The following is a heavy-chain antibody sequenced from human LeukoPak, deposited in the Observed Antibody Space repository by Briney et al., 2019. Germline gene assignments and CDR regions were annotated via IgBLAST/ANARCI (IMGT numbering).Heavy chain of an antibody. CDR1: GYTLTEIS. CDR2: FDREDGES. CDR3: ATVGYSYGAFDY. Sequence: ASVKVSCKVSGYTLTEISMYWVRQVPGKGLEWMGGFDREDGESIYAQKFQGRVTMTGDTSTDTAYMELSSLRSEDTAVYYCATVGYSYGAFDYWGQGTLVTVSS. D-gene: IGHD5-18*01. J-gene: IGHJ4*02. V-gene: IGHV1-24*01.